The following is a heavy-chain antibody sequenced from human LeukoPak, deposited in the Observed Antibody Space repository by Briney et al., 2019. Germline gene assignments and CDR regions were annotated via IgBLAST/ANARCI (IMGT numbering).Heavy chain of an antibody. CDR3: ARVRNYYSNYYYYYYMDV. D-gene: IGHD4-11*01. V-gene: IGHV4-39*07. CDR2: IYYSGST. J-gene: IGHJ6*03. Sequence: SETLSLTCTVSGGSISSSSYYWGWIRQPPGKGLEWIGSIYYSGSTYYNPSLKSRVTISVDTSKNQFSLKLSSVTAADTAVYYCARVRNYYSNYYYYYYMDVWGKGTTVTVSS. CDR1: GGSISSSSYY.